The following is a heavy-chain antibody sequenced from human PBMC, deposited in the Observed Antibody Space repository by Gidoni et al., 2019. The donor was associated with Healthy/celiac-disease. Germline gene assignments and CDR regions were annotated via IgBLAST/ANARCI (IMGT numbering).Heavy chain of an antibody. CDR2: IYTSGST. Sequence: RWMPRYGGKGLEWIGRIYTSGSTNYNPSLKSRVTMSVDTSKNQFSLKLSSVTAADTAVYYCARGNAGYPKYNWFDPWGQGTLVTVSS. J-gene: IGHJ5*02. CDR3: ARGNAGYPKYNWFDP. D-gene: IGHD6-25*01. V-gene: IGHV4-4*07.